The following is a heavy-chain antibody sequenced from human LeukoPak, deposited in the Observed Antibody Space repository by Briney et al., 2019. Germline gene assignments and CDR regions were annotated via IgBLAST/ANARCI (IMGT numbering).Heavy chain of an antibody. J-gene: IGHJ4*02. V-gene: IGHV3-23*01. Sequence: PGGSLRLSCAASGFTFSSYAMSRVRQAPGKGLEWVSAISGSGGSTYYADSVKGRFTISRDNSKNTLYLQMNSLRAEDTAVYYCAKVRYYGSGSYFPFDYWGQGTLVTVSS. D-gene: IGHD3-10*01. CDR2: ISGSGGST. CDR1: GFTFSSYA. CDR3: AKVRYYGSGSYFPFDY.